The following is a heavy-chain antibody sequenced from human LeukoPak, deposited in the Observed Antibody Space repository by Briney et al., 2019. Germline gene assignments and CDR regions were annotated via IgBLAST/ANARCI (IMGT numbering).Heavy chain of an antibody. CDR1: GFTFSNYN. Sequence: PGGSLRLSCVGFGFTFSNYNLNWVRQAPGKGLEWVSSISRSGGSTYYAESVRGRLTISRDNSKNTLYLQMNSLRAEDTAVYYCANLLRWEPYWGQGTLVTVSS. D-gene: IGHD4-23*01. J-gene: IGHJ4*02. V-gene: IGHV3-21*01. CDR2: ISRSGGST. CDR3: ANLLRWEPY.